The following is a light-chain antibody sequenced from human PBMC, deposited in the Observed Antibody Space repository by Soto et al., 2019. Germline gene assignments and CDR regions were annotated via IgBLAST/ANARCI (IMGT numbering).Light chain of an antibody. CDR1: QSISSW. CDR2: KAS. Sequence: DIQMTQSPSTLYASVGDRVTINCRASQSISSWLAWYQQKPGKAPKLLIYKASSLESGVPSRFSGSGSGTEFSLTISSLQPDDFATYYCQQYNSYPFTFGPGTKVDIK. CDR3: QQYNSYPFT. J-gene: IGKJ3*01. V-gene: IGKV1-5*03.